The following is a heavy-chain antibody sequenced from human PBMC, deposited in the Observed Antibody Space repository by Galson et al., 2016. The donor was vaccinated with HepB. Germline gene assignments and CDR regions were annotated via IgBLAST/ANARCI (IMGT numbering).Heavy chain of an antibody. J-gene: IGHJ4*02. V-gene: IGHV3-30*03. CDR1: GFTFNNYG. CDR3: AGAFDY. CDR2: ISHDGTTT. Sequence: SLRLSCAASGFTFNNYGMHWVRQAPGKGLGWVAVISHDGTTTYSADSVKGQFTISRDNSKHTLYLQMTSLRPEDTAIYYCAGAFDYWGQGILVTVSS.